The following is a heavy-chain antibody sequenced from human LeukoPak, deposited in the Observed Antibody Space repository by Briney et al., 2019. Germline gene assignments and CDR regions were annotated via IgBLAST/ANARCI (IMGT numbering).Heavy chain of an antibody. Sequence: SETLSLTCTVSGGSISSYYWSWIRQPPGKGLEWIGYIYYSGSTNYNPSLKSRVTISVDTSKNQFSLKLSSVTAADTAVYYCARGDKLRITMIVVVDYWGQGTLVTVSS. J-gene: IGHJ4*02. V-gene: IGHV4-59*01. CDR1: GGSISSYY. CDR3: ARGDKLRITMIVVVDY. D-gene: IGHD3-22*01. CDR2: IYYSGST.